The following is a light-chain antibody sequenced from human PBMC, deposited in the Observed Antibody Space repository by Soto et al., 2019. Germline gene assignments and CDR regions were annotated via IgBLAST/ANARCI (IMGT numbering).Light chain of an antibody. CDR3: QQYDNLPPRLT. V-gene: IGKV1-33*01. CDR1: QDISNY. Sequence: DIQMTQSPSSLSASVGDRVTITCQAIQDISNYLNWYQQKPGKAPKLLIYDASNLETGVPSRFSGSGSGTDFTFTISSLQPEDIATYYCQQYDNLPPRLTFGGGTRLEIK. CDR2: DAS. J-gene: IGKJ5*01.